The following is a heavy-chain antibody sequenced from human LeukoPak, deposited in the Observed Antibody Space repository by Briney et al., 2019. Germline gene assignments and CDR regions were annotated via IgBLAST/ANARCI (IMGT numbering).Heavy chain of an antibody. CDR2: IGSTI. CDR1: GFTFSDYY. Sequence: PGGSLRLSCVASGFTFSDYYMSRIRQAPGKGLEWVSYIGSTIYYADSVKGRFTISRDNAKNSLHLQMNSLRAEDTAVYYCARDRGIVGTTGYYYMDVWGKGTTVTVSS. V-gene: IGHV3-11*04. J-gene: IGHJ6*03. D-gene: IGHD1-26*01. CDR3: ARDRGIVGTTGYYYMDV.